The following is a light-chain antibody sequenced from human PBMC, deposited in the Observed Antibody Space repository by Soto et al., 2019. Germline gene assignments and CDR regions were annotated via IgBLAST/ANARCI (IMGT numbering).Light chain of an antibody. CDR2: DAS. J-gene: IGKJ3*01. V-gene: IGKV1-33*01. Sequence: DIQMTQSPSSRSASVGDTITITCRASQGISNSLNWYQLKPGEAPKLLIYDASNLAPGVPSRFSGSGSGTHFTFTVSSLQTEDIATYYCHQYNNDPFTFGPGTKVDLK. CDR1: QGISNS. CDR3: HQYNNDPFT.